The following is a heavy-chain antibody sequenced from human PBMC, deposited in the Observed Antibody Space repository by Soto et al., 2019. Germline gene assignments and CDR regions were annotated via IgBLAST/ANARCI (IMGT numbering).Heavy chain of an antibody. Sequence: SETPSLTCTVSGGSISSSSYYWGWIRQPPGKGLEWIGSIYYSGSTYYNPSLKSRVTISVDTSKNQFSLKLSSVTAADTAVYYCARTSRVVVAATYYYYGMDVWGQGTTVTVSS. D-gene: IGHD2-15*01. V-gene: IGHV4-39*01. CDR3: ARTSRVVVAATYYYYGMDV. CDR1: GGSISSSSYY. CDR2: IYYSGST. J-gene: IGHJ6*02.